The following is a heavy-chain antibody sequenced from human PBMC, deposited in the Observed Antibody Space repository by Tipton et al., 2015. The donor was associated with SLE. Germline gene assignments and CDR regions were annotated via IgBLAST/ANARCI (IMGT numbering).Heavy chain of an antibody. Sequence: TLSLTCTVSGGSISSSSYDWGWIRQPPGKGLEWIGSIYYSGSTYYNPSLKSRVTISVDTSKNQFSLKLSSVTAADTAVYYCARDAEGAPAEAFDIWGQGTMVTVSS. CDR2: IYYSGST. CDR1: GGSISSSSYD. V-gene: IGHV4-39*07. D-gene: IGHD2-2*01. CDR3: ARDAEGAPAEAFDI. J-gene: IGHJ3*02.